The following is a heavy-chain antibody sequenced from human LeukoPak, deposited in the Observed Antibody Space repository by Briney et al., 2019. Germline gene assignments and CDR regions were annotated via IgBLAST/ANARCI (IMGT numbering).Heavy chain of an antibody. CDR2: IYYSGST. D-gene: IGHD3-10*01. CDR1: GGSISSSSYY. Sequence: PSETLSLTCTVSGGSISSSSYYWGWIRQPPGKGLEWIGSIYYSGSTNYNPSLKSRVTMSVDTSKNQFSLKVSSVTAADTAVYYCARVFDSGSQAYFYYMDVWGKGTTVTISS. CDR3: ARVFDSGSQAYFYYMDV. J-gene: IGHJ6*03. V-gene: IGHV4-39*07.